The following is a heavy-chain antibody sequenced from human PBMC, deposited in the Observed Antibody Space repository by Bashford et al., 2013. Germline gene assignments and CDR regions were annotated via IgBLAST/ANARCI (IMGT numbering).Heavy chain of an antibody. CDR2: INPKSGGT. Sequence: VASVKVSCKGSGHTFTGYFMHWVRQAPGQGPEWMGWINPKSGGTNYAQKFQGRVTMTRDTSISTAYMELGSLRSGDTAVYYCARTPSGYSSSWYLGYFDYWGQGTLVTGLL. V-gene: IGHV1-2*02. CDR1: GHTFTGYF. CDR3: ARTPSGYSSSWYLGYFDY. D-gene: IGHD6-13*01. J-gene: IGHJ4*02.